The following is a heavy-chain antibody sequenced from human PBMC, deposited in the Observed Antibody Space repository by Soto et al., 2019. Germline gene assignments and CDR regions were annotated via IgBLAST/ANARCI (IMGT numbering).Heavy chain of an antibody. J-gene: IGHJ5*02. CDR1: GYSFTSYW. CDR3: ARQDYYDSSGYYYGVGWFDT. V-gene: IGHV5-51*01. CDR2: IYPGDSDT. D-gene: IGHD3-22*01. Sequence: XESLRISRKGSGYSFTSYWLVWVRQMPGKGVDWMGIIYPGDSDTRYSPSFQGQVTISADKSISTAYLQWSSLKASDTAMYYCARQDYYDSSGYYYGVGWFDTWGQGTLVTVSS.